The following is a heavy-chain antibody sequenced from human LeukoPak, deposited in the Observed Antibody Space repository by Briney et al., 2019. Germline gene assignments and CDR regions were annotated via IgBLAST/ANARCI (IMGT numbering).Heavy chain of an antibody. D-gene: IGHD3-3*01. CDR3: ARLGAGPTYYDFWSGYSSFYFDY. J-gene: IGHJ4*02. CDR1: GGSISSYY. Sequence: SETLSLTCTVSGGSISSYYWGWIRQPPGMGLEWIGGIHYSGNTYYNPSLKSRVTISIDTSKNQFSLKLSSVTAADTAVYYCARLGAGPTYYDFWSGYSSFYFDYWGQGTLVTVSS. V-gene: IGHV4-39*01. CDR2: IHYSGNT.